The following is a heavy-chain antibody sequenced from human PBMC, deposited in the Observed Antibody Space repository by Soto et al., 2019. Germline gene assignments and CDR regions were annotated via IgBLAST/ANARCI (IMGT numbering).Heavy chain of an antibody. CDR2: IWYDGSNK. Sequence: QVKLVESGGDVVQPGRSLRLSCAASGFTFSSYGIHWVRQAPGKGLEWVAVIWYDGSNKYYADSVKGRFTISRDNSKNTMYLQMNSLRAEDTAMYYCAREKISVGPSMPGGAFDIWGQGTMVIVSS. J-gene: IGHJ3*02. CDR3: AREKISVGPSMPGGAFDI. V-gene: IGHV3-33*01. CDR1: GFTFSSYG. D-gene: IGHD2-8*02.